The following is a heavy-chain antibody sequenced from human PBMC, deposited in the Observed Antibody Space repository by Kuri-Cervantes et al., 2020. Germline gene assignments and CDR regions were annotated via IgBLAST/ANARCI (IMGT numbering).Heavy chain of an antibody. D-gene: IGHD6-13*01. CDR3: ARLVAAAGLYYFDY. Sequence: GESLKISCKGSPNYWIGWVRQMPGKGLEWMGIIYPGDSDTRYTPSFRGQITISADKSTSTAYLQWSSLKASDTAMYYCARLVAAAGLYYFDYWGQGTLVTVSS. CDR1: PNYW. CDR2: IYPGDSDT. J-gene: IGHJ4*02. V-gene: IGHV5-51*01.